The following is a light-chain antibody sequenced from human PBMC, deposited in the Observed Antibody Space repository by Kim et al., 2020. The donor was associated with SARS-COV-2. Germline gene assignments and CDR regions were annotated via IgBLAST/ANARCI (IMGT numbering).Light chain of an antibody. CDR2: DAS. V-gene: IGKV1-5*01. CDR3: QQYNSYSPT. Sequence: ASVGDRVTITCRASHSISSWLAWYQQKPGKAPKLLIYDASSLESGVPSRFSGSGSGTEFTLTISSLQPDDFATYYCQQYNSYSPTFGQGTKVDIK. CDR1: HSISSW. J-gene: IGKJ1*01.